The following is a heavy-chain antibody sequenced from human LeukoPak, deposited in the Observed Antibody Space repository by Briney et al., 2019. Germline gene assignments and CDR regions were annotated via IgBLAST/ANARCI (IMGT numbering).Heavy chain of an antibody. Sequence: PSETLSLTFIVSGYSISSGYYWGWIRQPPGKGLEWIGSIFHSGSTYDNPSLKRRVTISVDTSQNLFSLKLNSVTAADTAVYYCARTPKSSGWEFDYWGQGTLVTVSS. CDR2: IFHSGST. CDR1: GYSISSGYY. CDR3: ARTPKSSGWEFDY. V-gene: IGHV4-38-2*02. J-gene: IGHJ4*02. D-gene: IGHD6-19*01.